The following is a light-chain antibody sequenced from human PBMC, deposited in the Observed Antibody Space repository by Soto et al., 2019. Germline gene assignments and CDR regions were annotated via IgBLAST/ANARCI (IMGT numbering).Light chain of an antibody. J-gene: IGLJ3*02. Sequence: QSVVTQPPSVSGTPGQRVTISCSGSTSNVGTYNVDWYQQVPGAAPKLLIYKSYQRPSGVPDRFSGSRSDTSASLDISGLQSEDEGDYYCASWDDSLDRPVFGGGTKVTVL. CDR2: KSY. CDR3: ASWDDSLDRPV. CDR1: TSNVGTYN. V-gene: IGLV1-44*01.